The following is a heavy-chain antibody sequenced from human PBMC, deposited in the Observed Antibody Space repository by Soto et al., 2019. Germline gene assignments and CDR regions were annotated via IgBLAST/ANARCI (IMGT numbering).Heavy chain of an antibody. CDR2: ISSSSYI. CDR1: GFTFSSYS. Sequence: GGSLRLSCAASGFTFSSYSMNWVRQAPGKGLEWVSSISSSSYIYYADSVKGRFTISRDNAKNSLYLQMNSLRAEDTAVYYCGRDSAGEYVFWSVYYMDWGQGTRFTVS. J-gene: IGHJ4*02. D-gene: IGHD3-3*01. CDR3: GRDSAGEYVFWSVYYMD. V-gene: IGHV3-21*01.